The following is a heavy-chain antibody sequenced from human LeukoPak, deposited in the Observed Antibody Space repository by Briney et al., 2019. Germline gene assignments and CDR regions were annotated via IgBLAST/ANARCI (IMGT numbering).Heavy chain of an antibody. Sequence: GGSLRLSCAASGFTFSSYSMNWVRQAPGKGLEWVSYISSSGSTIYYADSVKGRFTISRDNAKNSLYLQMNSLRTEDTAVYYCARALDSSSWFTFDYWGQGTLVTVSS. D-gene: IGHD6-13*01. V-gene: IGHV3-48*04. CDR1: GFTFSSYS. J-gene: IGHJ4*02. CDR2: ISSSGSTI. CDR3: ARALDSSSWFTFDY.